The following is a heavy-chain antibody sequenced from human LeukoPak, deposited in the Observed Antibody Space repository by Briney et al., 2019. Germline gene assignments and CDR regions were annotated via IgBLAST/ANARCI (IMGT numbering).Heavy chain of an antibody. V-gene: IGHV4-59*01. CDR1: GGSISSYY. CDR3: GKVNRYYYRKDL. CDR2: IYYSGST. Sequence: PSETLSLTCTVSGGSISSYYWSWIRQPPGKGLEWIGYIYYSGSTNYNPSLKSRVTISVDTSKNQFSLKLSSVTAADTAVYYCGKVNRYYYRKDLWGQGNKVTGSS. J-gene: IGHJ6*02.